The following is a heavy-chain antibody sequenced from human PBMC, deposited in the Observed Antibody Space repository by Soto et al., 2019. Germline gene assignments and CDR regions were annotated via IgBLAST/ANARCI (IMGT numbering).Heavy chain of an antibody. CDR1: GYTFSSYY. V-gene: IGHV1-46*03. CDR3: ARGGGMVVVTVPYDH. CDR2: INPSGGYT. D-gene: IGHD2-21*02. Sequence: ASVKVSCKASGYTFSSYYMNWVRQAPGQGLEWLGIINPSGGYTTYAQRFLGRVTMTSDTSTSTVHMELGSLTSEDTAVYYCARGGGMVVVTVPYDHWGQGPLVTSPQ. J-gene: IGHJ4*02.